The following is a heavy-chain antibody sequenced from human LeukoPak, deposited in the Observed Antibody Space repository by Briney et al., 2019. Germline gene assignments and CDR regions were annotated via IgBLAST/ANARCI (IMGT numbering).Heavy chain of an antibody. D-gene: IGHD4-17*01. CDR2: INHSGST. Sequence: SETLSLTCAVYGGSFSGYYWSWIRQPPGKGLEWIGEINHSGSTNYNPSLKSRVTISVDTSKNQFSLRLSSVTAADTAVYYCARSEDDYGDYGAVDYWGQGTLVTVSS. CDR1: GGSFSGYY. V-gene: IGHV4-34*01. J-gene: IGHJ4*02. CDR3: ARSEDDYGDYGAVDY.